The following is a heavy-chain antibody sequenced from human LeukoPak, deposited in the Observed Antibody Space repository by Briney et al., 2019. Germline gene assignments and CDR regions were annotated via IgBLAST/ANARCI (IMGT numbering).Heavy chain of an antibody. V-gene: IGHV3-23*01. Sequence: GGSLRLSCAASGFTFSSYAMSWVRQAPGKGLEWVSAISGSGGSTYHADSVKGRFTISRDNSKNTLYLQMNSLRAEDTAVYYCAKDLDSSPTYFDYWGQGTLVTVSS. CDR2: ISGSGGST. J-gene: IGHJ4*02. CDR1: GFTFSSYA. CDR3: AKDLDSSPTYFDY. D-gene: IGHD6-13*01.